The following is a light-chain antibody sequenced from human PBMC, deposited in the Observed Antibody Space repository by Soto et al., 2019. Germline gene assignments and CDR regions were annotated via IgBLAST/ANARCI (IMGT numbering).Light chain of an antibody. CDR1: SSDVGGYNY. V-gene: IGLV2-8*01. Sequence: QSALTQPPSASGSPGQSVTISCTGTSSDVGGYNYVSWYQQNPGKAPKLMIYEVSKRPSGVPDRFSGSKSGNTASLTVSGLQAEDEADYYCSSYAGSKTLFGGGTQLTVL. CDR2: EVS. J-gene: IGLJ2*01. CDR3: SSYAGSKTL.